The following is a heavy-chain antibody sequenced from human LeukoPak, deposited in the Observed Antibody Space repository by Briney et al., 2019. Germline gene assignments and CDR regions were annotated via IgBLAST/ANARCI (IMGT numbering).Heavy chain of an antibody. D-gene: IGHD1-26*01. CDR2: IYPGDSDT. V-gene: IGHV5-51*01. J-gene: IGHJ4*02. Sequence: GESLKISCKGSGYSFTSYWIGWVRQMPGKGLGWMGIIYPGDSDTRYSSSFQGQVTISADKSISTAYLQWSSLKASDTAMYYCARPSGSYMDPFDYWGQGTLVTVSS. CDR3: ARPSGSYMDPFDY. CDR1: GYSFTSYW.